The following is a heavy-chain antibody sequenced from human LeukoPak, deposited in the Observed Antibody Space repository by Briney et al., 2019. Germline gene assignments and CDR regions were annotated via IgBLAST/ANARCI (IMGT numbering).Heavy chain of an antibody. D-gene: IGHD6-19*01. CDR3: ARGGSSGWYVDV. V-gene: IGHV3-43*01. CDR1: GFTFDDYT. CDR2: ISWDGGST. Sequence: GGSLRLSCAASGFTFDDYTMHWVRQAPGKGLEWVSLISWDGGSTYYADSVEGRFTISRDNSKNSLYLQMNSLRVEDTAVYYCARGGSSGWYVDVWGRGTTVTVSS. J-gene: IGHJ6*04.